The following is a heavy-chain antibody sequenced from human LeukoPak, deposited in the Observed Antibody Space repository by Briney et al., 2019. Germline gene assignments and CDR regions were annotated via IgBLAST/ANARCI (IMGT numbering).Heavy chain of an antibody. V-gene: IGHV3-21*01. CDR2: ISSSSSYI. J-gene: IGHJ5*02. Sequence: PGGSLRPSCAASGFTFSSYSMNWVRQAPGKGLEWVSSISSSSSYIYYADSVKGRFTISRDNAKNSLYLQMNSLRAEDTAVYYCARDDSPFGVVIPEWLSPDSWFDPWGQGTLVTVSS. D-gene: IGHD3-3*01. CDR1: GFTFSSYS. CDR3: ARDDSPFGVVIPEWLSPDSWFDP.